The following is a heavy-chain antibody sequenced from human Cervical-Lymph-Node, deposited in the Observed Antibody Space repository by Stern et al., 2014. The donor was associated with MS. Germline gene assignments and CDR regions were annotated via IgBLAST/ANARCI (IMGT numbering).Heavy chain of an antibody. CDR2: IYPGDSET. D-gene: IGHD5-24*01. Sequence: EVQLVQSGAEVKKPGESLRISCEVSGYKFTNNWIGWVRQMPGKGLEWMGIIYPGDSETRYRPSFQGQVTFLVDKPNPPAYRQGSSLKARDTALYYCARRGHGYMGIDYGGRGTPVTVPP. V-gene: IGHV5-51*04. CDR3: ARRGHGYMGIDY. CDR1: GYKFTNNW. J-gene: IGHJ4*02.